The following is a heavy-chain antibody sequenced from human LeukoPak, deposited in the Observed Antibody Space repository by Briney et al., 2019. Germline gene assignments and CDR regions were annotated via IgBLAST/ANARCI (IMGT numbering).Heavy chain of an antibody. D-gene: IGHD1-26*01. CDR3: ARDLSGWELQEY. Sequence: QPGGPLRLSCATSGFIFSTYALRWVRQAPGKGLEWVANIKQDGSEKYYVDSVKGRFTISRDNAKNSLFLQMNSLRAEDTAVYYCARDLSGWELQEYWGQGTLVTVSS. CDR2: IKQDGSEK. V-gene: IGHV3-7*01. J-gene: IGHJ4*02. CDR1: GFIFSTYA.